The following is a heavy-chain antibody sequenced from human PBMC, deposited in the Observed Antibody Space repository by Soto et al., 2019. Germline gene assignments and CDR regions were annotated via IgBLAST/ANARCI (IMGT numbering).Heavy chain of an antibody. J-gene: IGHJ4*02. Sequence: SHTLSLTCGISGYSVSSNSVALNFIIQSPSRGLEWLGRIYYRSKWYNDYAVSVKSRININPDTSKNQFSLQLNSVTPEDTAVYYCARFGSGWWFDYWGQGTLVTVSS. CDR2: IYYRSKWYN. V-gene: IGHV6-1*01. CDR1: GYSVSSNSVA. D-gene: IGHD6-19*01. CDR3: ARFGSGWWFDY.